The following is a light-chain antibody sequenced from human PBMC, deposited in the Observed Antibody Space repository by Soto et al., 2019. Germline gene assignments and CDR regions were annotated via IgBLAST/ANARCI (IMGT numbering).Light chain of an antibody. J-gene: IGKJ1*01. V-gene: IGKV3-20*01. Sequence: IVVTQSPGTLSLSPGERATLCCRASQSFSNNYLAWYQQKPGQAPRLLIYGASTRATGIPDRFSGSGPGTDFTLPISSLEPDDFAVYYCQQYGSSGTFGQGTKVDI. CDR3: QQYGSSGT. CDR1: QSFSNNY. CDR2: GAS.